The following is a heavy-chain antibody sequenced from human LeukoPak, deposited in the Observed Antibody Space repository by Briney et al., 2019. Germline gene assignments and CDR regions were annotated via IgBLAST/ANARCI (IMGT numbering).Heavy chain of an antibody. CDR3: AKAFTFYYYMDV. CDR2: ISGNGRSP. D-gene: IGHD4-23*01. CDR1: GFTFSSSA. Sequence: GGSLRLSCAASGFTFSSSAMNWVRQAPGKGLEWVSTISGNGRSPYYADSVKGRFTISRDNSNYTVYLQMSSLRADDTAVYYCAKAFTFYYYMDVWGKGTTGTVSS. V-gene: IGHV3-23*01. J-gene: IGHJ6*03.